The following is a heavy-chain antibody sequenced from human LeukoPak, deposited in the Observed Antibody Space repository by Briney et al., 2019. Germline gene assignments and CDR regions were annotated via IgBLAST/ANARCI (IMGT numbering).Heavy chain of an antibody. CDR2: INHSGST. V-gene: IGHV4-34*01. Sequence: SETLSLTCAVYGGSFSGYYWSWLRQPPGKGLEWIGEINHSGSTNYNPSLKSRVTISVGTSKNQFSLKLSSVTAADTAVYYCARDGARGTIFGVTYMDVWGKGTTVTVSS. D-gene: IGHD3-3*01. J-gene: IGHJ6*03. CDR3: ARDGARGTIFGVTYMDV. CDR1: GGSFSGYY.